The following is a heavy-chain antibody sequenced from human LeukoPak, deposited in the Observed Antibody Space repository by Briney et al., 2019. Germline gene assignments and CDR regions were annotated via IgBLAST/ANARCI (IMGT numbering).Heavy chain of an antibody. Sequence: PSQTLSLTCTVSGGSISSYYWSWIRQPPGKGLEWIGYIYYSGSTNYNPSLKSRVTISVDRSKNQFSLKLSSVTAADTAVYYCARGGGRKGAFDIWGQGTMVTVSS. CDR3: ARGGGRKGAFDI. J-gene: IGHJ3*02. CDR2: IYYSGST. CDR1: GGSISSYY. V-gene: IGHV4-59*12.